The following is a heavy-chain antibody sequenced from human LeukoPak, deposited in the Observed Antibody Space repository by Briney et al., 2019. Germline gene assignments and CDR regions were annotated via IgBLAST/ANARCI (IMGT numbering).Heavy chain of an antibody. J-gene: IGHJ4*02. Sequence: PGGSLRLSCAASGFTFKDAWMAWVRQAPGKGLEWIGRIRNEVDGATTTYATSVKGRFNISRDDSRNTLYLQMQSLKSEDTALHYCATDRLFHNYWGQGTLVTVSS. CDR1: GFTFKDAW. D-gene: IGHD2-21*01. CDR2: IRNEVDGATT. V-gene: IGHV3-15*01. CDR3: ATDRLFHNY.